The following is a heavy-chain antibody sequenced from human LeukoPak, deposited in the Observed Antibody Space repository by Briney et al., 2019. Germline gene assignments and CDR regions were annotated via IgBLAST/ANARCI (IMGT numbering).Heavy chain of an antibody. D-gene: IGHD2-15*01. Sequence: GGCLRLSCAASGFTFNNCGMSWVRQAPGKGLEWVSTITTSGDNKYYADSVKGRFTISRDNSKNTLILQMSSLRAEDSALYYCAKGATRGYYLALDFWGQGALVTVSS. CDR1: GFTFNNCG. V-gene: IGHV3-23*01. CDR2: ITTSGDNK. J-gene: IGHJ4*02. CDR3: AKGATRGYYLALDF.